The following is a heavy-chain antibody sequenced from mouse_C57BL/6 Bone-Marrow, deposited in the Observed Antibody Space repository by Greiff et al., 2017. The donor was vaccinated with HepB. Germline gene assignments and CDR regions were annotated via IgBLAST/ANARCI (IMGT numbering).Heavy chain of an antibody. V-gene: IGHV1-54*01. CDR2: INPGSGGT. D-gene: IGHD1-1*01. CDR3: ARAYYYGSPWFAY. Sequence: VQRVESGAELVRPGTSVKVSCKASGYAFTNYLIEWVKQRPGQGLEWIGVINPGSGGTNYNEKFKGKATLTADKSSSTAYMQLSSLTSEDSAVYFCARAYYYGSPWFAYWGQVTLVTVSA. J-gene: IGHJ3*01. CDR1: GYAFTNYL.